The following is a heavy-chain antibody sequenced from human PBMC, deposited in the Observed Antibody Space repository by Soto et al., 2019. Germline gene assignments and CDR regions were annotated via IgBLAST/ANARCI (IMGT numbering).Heavy chain of an antibody. Sequence: SETLSLTCTVSGGSISTYSWTWIRQPPGKGLEYIGSIYYNGNTDYSPALKSRLTLSMDLSSNLLSLRLSSVTAADTAVYYCARLQTGFGNYHMDVWGQGTTDTVSS. V-gene: IGHV4-59*08. D-gene: IGHD3-10*01. J-gene: IGHJ6*03. CDR1: GGSISTYS. CDR3: ARLQTGFGNYHMDV. CDR2: IYYNGNT.